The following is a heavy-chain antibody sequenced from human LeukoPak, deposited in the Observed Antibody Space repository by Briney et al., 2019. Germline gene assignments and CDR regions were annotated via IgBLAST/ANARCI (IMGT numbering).Heavy chain of an antibody. CDR1: GDSISSYY. D-gene: IGHD5-18*01. J-gene: IGHJ6*03. CDR3: ARVVVVQLWSPSYYYYYMDV. CDR2: IYYSGST. Sequence: PSETLSLTCTVSGDSISSYYCSWIRQPPGKGLEWIGYIYYSGSTSYNPSLKSRVTISLDTSNNQFSLKLRSVTAADTAVYYCARVVVVQLWSPSYYYYYMDVWGKGTTVTVSS. V-gene: IGHV4-59*01.